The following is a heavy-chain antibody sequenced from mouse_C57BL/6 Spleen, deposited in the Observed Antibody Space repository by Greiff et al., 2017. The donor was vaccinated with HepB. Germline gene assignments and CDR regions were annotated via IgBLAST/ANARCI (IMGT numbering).Heavy chain of an antibody. Sequence: QVHVKQPGAELVKPGASVKMSCKASGYTFTSYWITWVKQRPGQGLEWIGDIYPGSGSTNYNEKFKSKATLTVDTSSSTAYMQLSSLTSEDAAVYYCARGRGLDYAMDYWGQGTSVTVSS. CDR2: IYPGSGST. D-gene: IGHD2-2*01. V-gene: IGHV1-55*01. CDR3: ARGRGLDYAMDY. J-gene: IGHJ4*01. CDR1: GYTFTSYW.